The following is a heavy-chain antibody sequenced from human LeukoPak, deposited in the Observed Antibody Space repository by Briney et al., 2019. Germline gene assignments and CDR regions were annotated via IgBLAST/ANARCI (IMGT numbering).Heavy chain of an antibody. CDR3: ARDPGAFKD. CDR1: GVSLSSLY. D-gene: IGHD2-15*01. CDR2: TYYSGNT. V-gene: IGHV4-59*01. J-gene: IGHJ4*02. Sequence: SETLSLTCTVSGVSLSSLYWSWVRQSPGKGLEWIGYTYYSGNTNYHPSLKSRVTISVDTSKNQFSLNLSSVTAADTAVYYCARDPGAFKDWGQGILVTVSS.